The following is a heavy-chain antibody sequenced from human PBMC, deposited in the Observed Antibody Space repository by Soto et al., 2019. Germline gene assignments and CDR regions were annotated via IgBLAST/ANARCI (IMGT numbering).Heavy chain of an antibody. V-gene: IGHV4-31*03. CDR1: GASVSTGAYY. D-gene: IGHD5-18*01. J-gene: IGHJ5*02. CDR2: VYESGYT. Sequence: LSLTCTVSGASVSTGAYYWGWVRQRPGRGLEWIGYVYESGYTYYNMSLKSRLTISLDRSNNQFSLGLTSVTAADTAVYYCVRALRHTAMVYPWFDHWGQGTLVTVSS. CDR3: VRALRHTAMVYPWFDH.